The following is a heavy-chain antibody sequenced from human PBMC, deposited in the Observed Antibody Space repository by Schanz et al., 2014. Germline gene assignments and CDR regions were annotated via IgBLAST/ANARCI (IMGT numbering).Heavy chain of an antibody. CDR2: INAHTGNT. J-gene: IGHJ3*02. Sequence: QLMQSGSVVRKPGASVKVSCKASGYIFGSHGMTWVRQAPGQGPELMGWINAHTGNTQYAQKFQGRVNMTRDTVTTTVHLELTRLRTDDTAIYYCARVHIATYHYNSPGAFDIWGQGTRVTVSS. V-gene: IGHV1-18*01. D-gene: IGHD3-10*01. CDR3: ARVHIATYHYNSPGAFDI. CDR1: GYIFGSHG.